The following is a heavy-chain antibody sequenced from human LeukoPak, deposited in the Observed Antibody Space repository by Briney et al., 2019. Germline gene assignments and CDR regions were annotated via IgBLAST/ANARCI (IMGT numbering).Heavy chain of an antibody. CDR1: GFTFSSYA. J-gene: IGHJ3*02. Sequence: PGGSLRLSCAASGFTFSSYAMSWVRQAPGKGLEWVSAISGSGGSTYYADSVKGRFTISRDNSKNTLYLQMNSLRAEDTAVYYYAKFRIQLWLMADAFDIWGQGTMVTVSS. V-gene: IGHV3-23*01. CDR2: ISGSGGST. CDR3: AKFRIQLWLMADAFDI. D-gene: IGHD5-18*01.